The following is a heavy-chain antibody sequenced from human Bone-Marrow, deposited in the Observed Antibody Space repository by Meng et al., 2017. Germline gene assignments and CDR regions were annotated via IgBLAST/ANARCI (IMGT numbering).Heavy chain of an antibody. V-gene: IGHV4-31*03. Sequence: SETLSLTCTVSGGSISSGGYYWSWIRQHPGKGLEWIGYIYYSGSTYYNPSLKSRVTISVDTSKNQFSLKLSSVTAADTAVYYCASKISLGEEYYYGMDVWGQGTTVTVSS. J-gene: IGHJ6*02. CDR3: ASKISLGEEYYYGMDV. CDR1: GGSISSGGYY. CDR2: IYYSGST. D-gene: IGHD3-16*01.